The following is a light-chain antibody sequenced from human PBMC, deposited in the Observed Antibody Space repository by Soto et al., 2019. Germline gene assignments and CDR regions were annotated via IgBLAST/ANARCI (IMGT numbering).Light chain of an antibody. V-gene: IGKV1-5*03. J-gene: IGKJ4*01. Sequence: DIQMTQYPSTLSASVGDRVTITCRASQSISSWWAWYQHKPGKAPKLLIYKASSLESGVPSRFSGSGSGTEFTLAISNLQADDFATYDCQQYKSYSLTFGGGTKVEIK. CDR3: QQYKSYSLT. CDR1: QSISSW. CDR2: KAS.